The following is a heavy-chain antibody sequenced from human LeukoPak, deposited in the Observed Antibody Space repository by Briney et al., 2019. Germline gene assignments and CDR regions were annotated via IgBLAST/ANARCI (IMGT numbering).Heavy chain of an antibody. Sequence: GESLKISCKVSGYSFTSYCISWVRQMPGKGLEWMGRIDPSDSYTNYSPSFQGHVTIPADKSISNAYLQWSSLKASDTAMYYCASLSGVDTAMAWGQGTLVTVSS. CDR1: GYSFTSYC. CDR3: ASLSGVDTAMA. V-gene: IGHV5-10-1*01. D-gene: IGHD5-18*01. J-gene: IGHJ4*02. CDR2: IDPSDSYT.